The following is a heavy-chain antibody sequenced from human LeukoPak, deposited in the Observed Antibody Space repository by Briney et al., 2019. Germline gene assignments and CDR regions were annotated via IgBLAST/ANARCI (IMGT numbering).Heavy chain of an antibody. V-gene: IGHV3-30*04. Sequence: GGSLRLSCAASGYFFKSYAIHWVRQTPGKGLEWVAIISYDGVNKYYADSVKGRFTVSRDNSKNTLYLQMHSLRAEDTAIYYCAKPSRDFDSSGYSHFDYWGQGTLVTVSS. D-gene: IGHD3-22*01. CDR1: GYFFKSYA. J-gene: IGHJ4*02. CDR3: AKPSRDFDSSGYSHFDY. CDR2: ISYDGVNK.